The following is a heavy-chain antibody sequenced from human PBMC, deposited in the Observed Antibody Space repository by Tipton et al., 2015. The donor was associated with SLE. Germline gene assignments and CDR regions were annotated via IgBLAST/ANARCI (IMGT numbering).Heavy chain of an antibody. D-gene: IGHD5-18*01. Sequence: TLSLTCTVSGGSISSYYWSWIRQPPGKGLGWIGYIYYSGSTNYNPSLKSRVTISVDTSKNQFSLKLSSVTAADTAVYYCARNEGGYSYGSWWYFDLWGRGTLVTVSS. CDR1: GGSISSYY. J-gene: IGHJ2*01. CDR3: ARNEGGYSYGSWWYFDL. V-gene: IGHV4-59*01. CDR2: IYYSGST.